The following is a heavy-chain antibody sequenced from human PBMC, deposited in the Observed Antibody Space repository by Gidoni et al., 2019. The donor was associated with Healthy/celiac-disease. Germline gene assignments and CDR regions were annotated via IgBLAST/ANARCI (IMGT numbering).Heavy chain of an antibody. CDR1: GLQLSTSGVG. J-gene: IGHJ4*02. Sequence: QITLKESGPTLMKPTQTLTLTCTFSGLQLSTSGVGVGWIRQPPGKALEWLALIYWDDDKRYSPPLKSRLTITKDTSKTQVVLTMTNMDPVYTATYYCAHKRTYGDYLLDYWGQGTLVTVSS. CDR2: IYWDDDK. V-gene: IGHV2-5*02. CDR3: AHKRTYGDYLLDY. D-gene: IGHD4-17*01.